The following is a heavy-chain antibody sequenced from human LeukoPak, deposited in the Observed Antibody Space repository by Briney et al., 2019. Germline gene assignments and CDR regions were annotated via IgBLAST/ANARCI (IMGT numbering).Heavy chain of an antibody. J-gene: IGHJ4*02. D-gene: IGHD1-26*01. V-gene: IGHV4-30-2*01. CDR3: ARAWEGALDY. Sequence: SETLSLTCAVSGGSISSGGYSWSWIRQPPGKGLEWIGYIYHSGSTYYNPSLKSRATISVDRSKNQFSLKLSSVTAADTAVYYCARAWEGALDYWGQGTLVTVSS. CDR2: IYHSGST. CDR1: GGSISSGGYS.